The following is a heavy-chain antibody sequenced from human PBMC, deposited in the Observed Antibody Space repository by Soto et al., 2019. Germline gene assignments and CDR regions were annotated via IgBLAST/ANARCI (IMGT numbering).Heavy chain of an antibody. CDR3: AKGGSSWSRIDY. Sequence: GGSLRLSCAASGFTFSSYAMSWVRQAPGKGLEWVSTINPGGSSTYYADSVKGRFTISRDNSKNTLYLQMNSLRAEDTAIYYCAKGGSSWSRIDYWGQGTLVTVSS. V-gene: IGHV3-23*01. CDR2: INPGGSST. CDR1: GFTFSSYA. J-gene: IGHJ4*02. D-gene: IGHD6-13*01.